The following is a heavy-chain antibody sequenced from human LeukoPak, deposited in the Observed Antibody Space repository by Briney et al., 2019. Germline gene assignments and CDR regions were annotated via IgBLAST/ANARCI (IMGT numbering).Heavy chain of an antibody. Sequence: GASVKVSCKASGYTFTSYTINWVRQAPGQGLEWMGWINTNTGSPTFAQGFTGRFVFSLDTSVSTAYLQVSSLKADDTALYYCARDSLVPLKYAADDAFDIWGQGTMVTVSS. CDR1: GYTFTSYT. CDR3: ARDSLVPLKYAADDAFDI. D-gene: IGHD2-2*01. CDR2: INTNTGSP. J-gene: IGHJ3*02. V-gene: IGHV7-4-1*02.